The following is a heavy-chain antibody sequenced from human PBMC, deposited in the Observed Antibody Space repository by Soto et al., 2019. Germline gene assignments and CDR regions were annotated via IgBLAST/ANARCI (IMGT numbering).Heavy chain of an antibody. V-gene: IGHV3-30*18. CDR3: AKDLGSGSYLFDAFDI. J-gene: IGHJ3*02. CDR2: ISYDGSNK. CDR1: GFTFSNYG. Sequence: GGSLRLSCAASGFTFSNYGMHWVRQAPGKGLEWVAVISYDGSNKYYADSVKGRFTISRDNSKNALYLQMNSLRAEDTAVYYCAKDLGSGSYLFDAFDIWGQGTMVTVSS. D-gene: IGHD1-26*01.